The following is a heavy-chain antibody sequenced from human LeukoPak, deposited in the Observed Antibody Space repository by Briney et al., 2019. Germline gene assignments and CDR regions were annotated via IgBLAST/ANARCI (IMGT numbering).Heavy chain of an antibody. CDR2: ISGSGGST. CDR3: ANPPTYCSSTACYAPFDY. D-gene: IGHD2-2*01. CDR1: GFTFSSYA. V-gene: IGHV3-23*01. Sequence: GGSLRLSCAASGFTFSSYAMSWVRQAPGKGLEWVSAISGSGGSTYYADSVKGRFTISRDNSKNTLYLQMNSLRAEDTAVYYFANPPTYCSSTACYAPFDYRGQGTLVTVSS. J-gene: IGHJ4*02.